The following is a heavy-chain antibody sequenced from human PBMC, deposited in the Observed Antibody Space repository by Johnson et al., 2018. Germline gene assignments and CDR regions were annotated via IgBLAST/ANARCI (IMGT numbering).Heavy chain of an antibody. CDR1: GFTFSSYS. Sequence: VQLVQSGGGLVQPGGSXRLSCAASGFTFSSYSMNWVRQAPGKGLEWVSYISSSSSTIYYADSVKGRFTISRDNAKNSLYLQMNSLRDEDTAVYYCARGSRYDFWSGYSRDPLYYYYYGMDVWGQGTTVTVSS. CDR3: ARGSRYDFWSGYSRDPLYYYYYGMDV. D-gene: IGHD3-3*01. CDR2: ISSSSSTI. J-gene: IGHJ6*02. V-gene: IGHV3-48*02.